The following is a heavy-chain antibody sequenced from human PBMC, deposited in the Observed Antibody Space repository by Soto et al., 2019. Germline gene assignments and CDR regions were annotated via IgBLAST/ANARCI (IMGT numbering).Heavy chain of an antibody. D-gene: IGHD3-10*01. J-gene: IGHJ4*02. CDR2: VVGSGAST. CDR3: AGDFDNYGPGSYHSGSFEY. Sequence: EVQLLESGGGLVQPGGSLRLSCAASGFTFNTFAMSWVRQAPEKGLEWVSTVVGSGASTYYADSVKGRFTISRDNSKNILSRHMSRLAAEVTDLYNCAGDFDNYGPGSYHSGSFEYWSQGALVTASS. V-gene: IGHV3-23*01. CDR1: GFTFNTFA.